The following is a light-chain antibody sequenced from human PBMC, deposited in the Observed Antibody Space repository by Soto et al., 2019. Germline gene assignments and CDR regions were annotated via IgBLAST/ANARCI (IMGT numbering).Light chain of an antibody. V-gene: IGKV3-20*01. CDR2: GAS. Sequence: EIVMTQSPGTLSLSPGERATIPCRASQVIGSRYLAWYHQKSGQAPRLLIYGASSRATGIPDRFSGSGSGTDFTLTISRLEPEDFGVYYCQQFGSSIPHTFGQGTKLEIK. J-gene: IGKJ2*01. CDR3: QQFGSSIPHT. CDR1: QVIGSRY.